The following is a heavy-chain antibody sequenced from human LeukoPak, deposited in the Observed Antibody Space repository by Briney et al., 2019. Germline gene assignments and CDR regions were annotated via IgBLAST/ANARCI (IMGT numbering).Heavy chain of an antibody. J-gene: IGHJ4*02. D-gene: IGHD3-9*01. CDR3: ARVPSDILTGYYFPRFYFDY. CDR2: IYYSGST. CDR1: GGSISSSSYY. Sequence: SETLSLTCTVSGGSISSSSYYWGWIRQPPGKGLEWIGSIYYSGSTYYNPSLKSRVTISVDTSKNQFSLKLSSVTAADTAVYYCARVPSDILTGYYFPRFYFDYWGQGTLVTVSS. V-gene: IGHV4-39*07.